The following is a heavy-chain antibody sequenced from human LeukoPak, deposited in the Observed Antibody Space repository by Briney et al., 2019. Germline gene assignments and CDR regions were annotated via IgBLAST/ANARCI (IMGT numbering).Heavy chain of an antibody. J-gene: IGHJ5*02. CDR1: GFTFSSYG. Sequence: PGGSLRLSCAASGFTFSSYGMHWVRQGPGKGLEWVAVISYDGSNKYYADSVKGRFTISRDNSKNTLYLQMNSLRAEDTAVYYCAKGSIWLSRESWFDPWGQGTLVTVSS. D-gene: IGHD2/OR15-2a*01. CDR3: AKGSIWLSRESWFDP. V-gene: IGHV3-30*18. CDR2: ISYDGSNK.